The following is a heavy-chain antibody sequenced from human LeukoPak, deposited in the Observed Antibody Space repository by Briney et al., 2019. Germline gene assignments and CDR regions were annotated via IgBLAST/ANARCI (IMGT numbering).Heavy chain of an antibody. Sequence: PGGSLRLSCAASGFIFSDYYMTWIRQTPGKGLEWLSYISDSGSTINSADSVKGRLTISRDNAKKSLFLQMNSLRAEDTAVYYCAIYYDSSGSIDHWGQGTLVTVSS. V-gene: IGHV3-11*01. CDR2: ISDSGSTI. D-gene: IGHD3-22*01. CDR3: AIYYDSSGSIDH. J-gene: IGHJ4*02. CDR1: GFIFSDYY.